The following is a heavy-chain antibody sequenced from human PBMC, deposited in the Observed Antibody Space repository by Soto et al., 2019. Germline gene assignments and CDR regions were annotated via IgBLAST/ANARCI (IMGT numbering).Heavy chain of an antibody. Sequence: ASVKVSCKASGYTFTSNDINWVRQATGQGLEWMGWMNPNSGKTVYAQKFQGRVTMTRNTSISTAYMDLSSLRSEDTAVYYCARVWYYDFWSGYSPDVWGQGTTVTVSS. CDR3: ARVWYYDFWSGYSPDV. V-gene: IGHV1-8*01. J-gene: IGHJ6*02. CDR1: GYTFTSND. CDR2: MNPNSGKT. D-gene: IGHD3-3*01.